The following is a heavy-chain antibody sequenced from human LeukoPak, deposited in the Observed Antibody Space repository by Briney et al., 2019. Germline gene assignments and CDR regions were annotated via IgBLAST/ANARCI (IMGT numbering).Heavy chain of an antibody. CDR1: GFTLSIYW. CDR3: AKSDSGSYYGGLDY. Sequence: GGSLRLSCEVSGFTLSIYWMSWVRQAPGKGLEWVAVISYDGSNKYYADSVKGRFTISRDNSKNTLYLQMNSLRAEDTAVYYCAKSDSGSYYGGLDYWGQGTLVTVSS. V-gene: IGHV3-30*18. CDR2: ISYDGSNK. J-gene: IGHJ4*02. D-gene: IGHD1-26*01.